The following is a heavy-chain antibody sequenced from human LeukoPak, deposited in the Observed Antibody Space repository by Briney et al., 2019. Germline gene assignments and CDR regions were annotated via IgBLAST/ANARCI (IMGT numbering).Heavy chain of an antibody. V-gene: IGHV3-30-3*01. Sequence: PGGSLRLSCAASGFTFSSYAMHWVRQAPGKGLEWVAVISYDGSNKYYADSVKGRFTISRDNSKNTLYLQMNSLRAEDTAVYYCAREMYQLLVMDVWGQGTTVTVSS. CDR3: AREMYQLLVMDV. CDR2: ISYDGSNK. D-gene: IGHD2-2*01. J-gene: IGHJ6*02. CDR1: GFTFSSYA.